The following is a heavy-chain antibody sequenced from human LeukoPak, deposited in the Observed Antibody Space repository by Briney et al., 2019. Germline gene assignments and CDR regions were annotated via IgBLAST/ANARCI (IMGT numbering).Heavy chain of an antibody. CDR3: ARADAFDI. V-gene: IGHV1-2*06. J-gene: IGHJ3*02. CDR1: GYTFTSYA. Sequence: ASVKVSCKASGYTFTSYAMHWVRQAPGQRLEWMGRINPNSGGTNYAQKFQGRVTMARDTSISTAYMELSRLTSDDTATYYCARADAFDIWGQGTMVTVSS. CDR2: INPNSGGT.